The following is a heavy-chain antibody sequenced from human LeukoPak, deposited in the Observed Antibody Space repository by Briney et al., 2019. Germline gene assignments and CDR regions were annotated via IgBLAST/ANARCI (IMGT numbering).Heavy chain of an antibody. V-gene: IGHV4-4*07. CDR3: ARDLPGWDPIIVPPVNPRYYYMDV. J-gene: IGHJ6*03. CDR1: GDSISSYY. CDR2: MYISGST. D-gene: IGHD3-22*01. Sequence: SETLSLTCTVSGDSISSYYWSWIRQPAGRGVEWLGRMYISGSTDYSPSLKSRVTLSLDTSKIQFSLSLTSVNAADTAVYYCARDLPGWDPIIVPPVNPRYYYMDVWGKGTTVTVSS.